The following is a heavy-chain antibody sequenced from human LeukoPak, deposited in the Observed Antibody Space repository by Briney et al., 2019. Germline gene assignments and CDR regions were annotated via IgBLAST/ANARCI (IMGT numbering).Heavy chain of an antibody. CDR3: ARGRGWLSSLFDY. J-gene: IGHJ4*02. Sequence: SETLSLTCAVYGGSFSGYYWSWIRQPPGKGLEWIGEINHGGRTNYNPSLKSRVTISVETSNNQFSLKQSSVTAADTAVYYCARGRGWLSSLFDYWGQGTLVTVSS. CDR2: INHGGRT. CDR1: GGSFSGYY. D-gene: IGHD5-12*01. V-gene: IGHV4-34*01.